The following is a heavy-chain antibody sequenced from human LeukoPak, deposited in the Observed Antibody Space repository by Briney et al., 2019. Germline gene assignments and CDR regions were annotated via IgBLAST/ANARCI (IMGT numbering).Heavy chain of an antibody. V-gene: IGHV3-49*04. CDR1: GFTFGDYA. J-gene: IGHJ4*02. CDR3: TKGITGTRVDY. Sequence: GGSLRLSCRASGFTFGDYAMSWVRQAPGKGLEWVGFIRSKAYGGTTEYAASVKGRFTISRDDSKSIAYLQMNSLKTEDTAVYYCTKGITGTRVDYWGQGTLVTVSS. CDR2: IRSKAYGGTT. D-gene: IGHD1-7*01.